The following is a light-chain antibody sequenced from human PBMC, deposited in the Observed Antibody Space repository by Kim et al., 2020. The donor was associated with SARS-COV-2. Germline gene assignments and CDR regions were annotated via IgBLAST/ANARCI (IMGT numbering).Light chain of an antibody. Sequence: EIVMTQSPATLSVSPGDRATLSCRASQGVSSNLAWFQQKPGQAPRLLIYGVSTRATGIPARFSGTGSGTEFTLTISSLQSEDFAVYYCQQYNNWPPVTFGQGTRLEIK. V-gene: IGKV3-15*01. CDR2: GVS. CDR1: QGVSSN. J-gene: IGKJ5*01. CDR3: QQYNNWPPVT.